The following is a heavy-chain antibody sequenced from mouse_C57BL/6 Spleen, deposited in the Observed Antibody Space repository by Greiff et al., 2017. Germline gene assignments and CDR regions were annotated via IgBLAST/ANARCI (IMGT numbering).Heavy chain of an antibody. Sequence: EVHLVESGGGLVQPGGSLKLSCAASGFTFSDYYMYWVRQTPEKRLEWVAYISNGGGSTYYPDTVKGRFTISRDNAKNTLYLQMSRLKSEDTAMYYCAKHDGDSYAMDYWGQGTSVTVSS. V-gene: IGHV5-12*01. CDR1: GFTFSDYY. J-gene: IGHJ4*01. CDR3: AKHDGDSYAMDY. CDR2: ISNGGGST.